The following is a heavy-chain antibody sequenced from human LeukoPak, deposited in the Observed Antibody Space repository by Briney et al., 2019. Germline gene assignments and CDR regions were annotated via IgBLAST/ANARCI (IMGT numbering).Heavy chain of an antibody. D-gene: IGHD4-17*01. CDR2: ISGSGGST. CDR1: GFTFSSYA. CDR3: APLGVTTWLDY. J-gene: IGHJ4*02. Sequence: GGSLRLSCAASGFTFSSYAMSWVHQAPGKGLEWVSAISGSGGSTYYADSVKGRLTISRDNSKNTLYLQMNSLRAEDTAVYYCAPLGVTTWLDYWGQGTLVTVSS. V-gene: IGHV3-23*01.